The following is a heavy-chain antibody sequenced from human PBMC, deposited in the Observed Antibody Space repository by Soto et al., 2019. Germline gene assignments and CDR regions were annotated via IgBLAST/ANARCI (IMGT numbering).Heavy chain of an antibody. CDR3: AREGTLQYYYGMDV. V-gene: IGHV3-7*01. CDR2: IKQDGSEK. D-gene: IGHD1-1*01. Sequence: PGGSLRLSCAASGFTFSSYWMSWVRQAPGKGLEWVANIKQDGSEKYYVDSVKGRFTISRDNAKNSLYLQMNSLRAEDTAVYYCAREGTLQYYYGMDVWGQGTTVTAP. CDR1: GFTFSSYW. J-gene: IGHJ6*02.